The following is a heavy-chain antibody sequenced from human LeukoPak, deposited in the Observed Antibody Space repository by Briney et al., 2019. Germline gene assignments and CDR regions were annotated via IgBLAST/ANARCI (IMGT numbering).Heavy chain of an antibody. V-gene: IGHV4-59*01. CDR1: GGSISSYY. D-gene: IGHD3-3*01. J-gene: IGHJ5*02. CDR3: ARVIRSDFWSDYHNWFDP. Sequence: PSETLSLTCTVSGGSISSYYWSWIRQPPGKGLEWIGYIYYSGSTNYNPSLKSRVTISVDTSKNQFSLKLTSVTAADTAVYYCARVIRSDFWSDYHNWFDPWGQGTLVTVSS. CDR2: IYYSGST.